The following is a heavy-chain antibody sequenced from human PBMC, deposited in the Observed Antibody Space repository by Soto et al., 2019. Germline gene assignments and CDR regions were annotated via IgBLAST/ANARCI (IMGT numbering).Heavy chain of an antibody. CDR1: GYTFTGYY. CDR3: ARGYYDSSGYSHDDAFDI. V-gene: IGHV1-2*04. CDR2: INPNSGGT. Sequence: ASVKVSCKASGYTFTGYYMHWVRQAPGQGLEWMGWINPNSGGTNYAQKFQGWVTMTRDTSISTAYMELSRLRSDDTAVYYCARGYYDSSGYSHDDAFDIWGQGTMVTVSS. D-gene: IGHD3-22*01. J-gene: IGHJ3*02.